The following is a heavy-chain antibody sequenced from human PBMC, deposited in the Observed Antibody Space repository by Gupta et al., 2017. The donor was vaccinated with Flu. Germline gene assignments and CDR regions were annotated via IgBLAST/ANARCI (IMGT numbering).Heavy chain of an antibody. J-gene: IGHJ2*01. Sequence: EVQLVESGGQLVQPGGPLQLSCVASGYTFSSYDMYCVRQTAGKGLEWGSTIHTSGDTYYPDSVKGRFTVSRENDKNSLHLQMNSLVAGDTGVYYCARRSSYYWYFDLGGRGTLVTV. CDR3: ARRSSYYWYFDL. CDR1: GYTFSSYD. D-gene: IGHD3-10*01. CDR2: IHTSGDT. V-gene: IGHV3-13*01.